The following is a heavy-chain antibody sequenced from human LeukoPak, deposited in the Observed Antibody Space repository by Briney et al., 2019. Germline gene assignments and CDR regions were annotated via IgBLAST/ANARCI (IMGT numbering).Heavy chain of an antibody. D-gene: IGHD3-10*01. CDR1: GASFSSYY. J-gene: IGHJ5*02. Sequence: SETLSLTCTVSGASFSSYYWSWIRQSPGKGLECIGYIHYTGSTNYNPSLKSRVTISVETSKNQFSLKLKSVTAADTAVYYCARGGYYGSGNDFRFDPWGQGTLVTVSS. CDR3: ARGGYYGSGNDFRFDP. CDR2: IHYTGST. V-gene: IGHV4-59*01.